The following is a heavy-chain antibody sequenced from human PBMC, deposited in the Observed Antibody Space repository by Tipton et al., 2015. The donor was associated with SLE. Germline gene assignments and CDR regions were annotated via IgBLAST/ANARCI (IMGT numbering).Heavy chain of an antibody. D-gene: IGHD2-2*01. V-gene: IGHV3-48*01. J-gene: IGHJ4*02. CDR3: AMVCSSATCYGSDH. Sequence: SLRLSCAASGFIFRSYSMNWVRQAPGKGLEWVSYISSSSSIIYYADSVKGRFTISRDNAKNSLYLQMNSLRVEDTAVYYCAMVCSSATCYGSDHWGQGTLVTVSS. CDR2: ISSSSSII. CDR1: GFIFRSYS.